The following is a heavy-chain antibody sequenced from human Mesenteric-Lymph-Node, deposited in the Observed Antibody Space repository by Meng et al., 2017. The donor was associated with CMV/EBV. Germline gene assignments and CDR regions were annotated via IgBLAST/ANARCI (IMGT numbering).Heavy chain of an antibody. J-gene: IGHJ6*02. V-gene: IGHV3-33*06. CDR3: AKDEGYSSSIHYYYYYGMDV. CDR1: GFTFSSYS. Sequence: GGSLRLSCAASGFTFSSYSMNWVRQAPGKGLEWVAVIWYDGSNKYYADSVKGRFTISRDNSKNTLYLQMNSLRAEDTAVYYCAKDEGYSSSIHYYYYYGMDVWGQGTTVTVSS. D-gene: IGHD6-6*01. CDR2: IWYDGSNK.